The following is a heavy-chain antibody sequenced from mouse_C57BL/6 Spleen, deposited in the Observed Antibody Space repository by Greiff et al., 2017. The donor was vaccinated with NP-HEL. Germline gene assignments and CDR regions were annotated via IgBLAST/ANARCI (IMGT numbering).Heavy chain of an antibody. CDR3: TRRYYYGSSRYFEV. V-gene: IGHV1-15*01. CDR1: GYTFTDYE. CDR2: IDPETGGT. J-gene: IGHJ1*03. Sequence: QVQLQQSGAELVRPGASVTLSCKASGYTFTDYEMHWVKQTPVHGLEWIGAIDPETGGTAYNQKFKGKAILTADKSSSTAYMELRSLTSEDSAVYYCTRRYYYGSSRYFEVWGTGTTVTVSS. D-gene: IGHD1-1*01.